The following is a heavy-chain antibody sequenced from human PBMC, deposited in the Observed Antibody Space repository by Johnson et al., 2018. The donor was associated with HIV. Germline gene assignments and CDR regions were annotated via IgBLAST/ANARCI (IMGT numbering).Heavy chain of an antibody. CDR3: ARGGNRVMAAFDI. J-gene: IGHJ3*02. CDR2: ISYDGSNK. CDR1: GFTFSSYA. Sequence: QVQLVESGGGVVQPGRSLRLSCAASGFTFSSYAMHWVRQAPGKGLEWVAVISYDGSNKYYADSVKGRFTISRDNSKNTLYLQMNSLRAEDTAVYYCARGGNRVMAAFDIWGQGTMVTVSS. D-gene: IGHD3-16*01. V-gene: IGHV3-30-3*01.